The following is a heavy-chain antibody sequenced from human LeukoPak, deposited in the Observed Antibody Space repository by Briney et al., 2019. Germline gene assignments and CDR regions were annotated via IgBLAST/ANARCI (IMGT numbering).Heavy chain of an antibody. Sequence: GGSLRLSCAAPGFTFSSYWMHWVRQAPGKGLVWVSHINNDESSTSYADSVRGRFTISRDNAKNTLYLQMNSLRTEDTAVYYCACYGIAPPYWGQGTLVTVSS. CDR1: GFTFSSYW. V-gene: IGHV3-74*01. D-gene: IGHD2-15*01. CDR3: ACYGIAPPY. CDR2: INNDESST. J-gene: IGHJ4*02.